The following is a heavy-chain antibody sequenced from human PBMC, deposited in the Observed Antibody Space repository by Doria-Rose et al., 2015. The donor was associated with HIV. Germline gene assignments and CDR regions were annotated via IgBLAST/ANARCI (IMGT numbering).Heavy chain of an antibody. V-gene: IGHV4-31*11. Sequence: ESGPGLVKPSETLSLTCGVSGASVSSRGYYWNWIRQVPGKGLESLGYTYYTGTSDYSPSLKSRLNMAVDTSKNQFSLKLSFVTVADTAVYYCARMGSYRELDYWGQGALVIVSA. D-gene: IGHD3-3*01. CDR2: TYYTGTS. J-gene: IGHJ4*02. CDR3: ARMGSYRELDY. CDR1: GASVSSRGYY.